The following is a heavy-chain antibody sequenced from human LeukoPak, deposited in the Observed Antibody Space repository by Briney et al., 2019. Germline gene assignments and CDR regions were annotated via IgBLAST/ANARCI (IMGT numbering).Heavy chain of an antibody. J-gene: IGHJ4*02. D-gene: IGHD3-16*02. CDR2: IYHSGST. V-gene: IGHV4-4*02. Sequence: PSGTLSLTCAVSGGSISSSNWWSWVRQPPGKGLEWIGEIYHSGSTNYNPSLKSRVTISVDKSKNQFSLKLSSVTAADAAVYYCARGWAFYDYVWGSYRSYFDYWGQGTLVTVSS. CDR3: ARGWAFYDYVWGSYRSYFDY. CDR1: GGSISSSNW.